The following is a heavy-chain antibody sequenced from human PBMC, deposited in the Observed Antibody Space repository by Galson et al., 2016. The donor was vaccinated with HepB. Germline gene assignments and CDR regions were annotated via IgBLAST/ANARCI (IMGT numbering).Heavy chain of an antibody. Sequence: SCKASGYSFTSHSISWVRQAPGRGLEWMGYITTYSGDTYYAPNLQGRVTITTDTSTRTAYMELRSLRSDDTAVYYCARDRDNYGSGSDYWGQGTLVTVSS. CDR1: GYSFTSHS. V-gene: IGHV1-18*01. J-gene: IGHJ4*02. CDR2: ITTYSGDT. D-gene: IGHD3-10*01. CDR3: ARDRDNYGSGSDY.